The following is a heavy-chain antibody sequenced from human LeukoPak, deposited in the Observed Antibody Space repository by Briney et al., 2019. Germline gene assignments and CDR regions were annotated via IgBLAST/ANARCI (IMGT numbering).Heavy chain of an antibody. J-gene: IGHJ4*02. CDR1: GGPISSSSYY. D-gene: IGHD3-10*01. V-gene: IGHV4-39*07. CDR2: IYHSGST. Sequence: PSETLSLTCTVSGGPISSSSYYWGWIRQPPGKGLEWIGSIYHSGSTYYNPSLKSRVTISVDTSKNQFSLKLSSVTAADTAVYYCARDPQLLWFGELLRPTYFDYWGQGTLVTVSS. CDR3: ARDPQLLWFGELLRPTYFDY.